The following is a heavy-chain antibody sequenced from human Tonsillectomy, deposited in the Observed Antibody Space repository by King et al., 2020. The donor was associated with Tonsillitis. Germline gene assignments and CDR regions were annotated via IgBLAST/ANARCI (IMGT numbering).Heavy chain of an antibody. Sequence: VQSGAEVKKPGASVKVSCKASGYISTSYGISWVRQAPGQGLEWMGWISAFNGNIKHAQKFQGRVTMTIDTSTSTAYMELRSLRSDDTAVYYCARDRLDYFDSSGSLPYFDSWGQGTLVTVSA. CDR2: ISAFNGNI. CDR3: ARDRLDYFDSSGSLPYFDS. CDR1: GYISTSYG. V-gene: IGHV1-18*04. D-gene: IGHD3-22*01. J-gene: IGHJ4*02.